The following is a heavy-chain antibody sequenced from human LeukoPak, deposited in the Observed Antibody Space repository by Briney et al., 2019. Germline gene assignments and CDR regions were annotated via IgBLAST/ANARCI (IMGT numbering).Heavy chain of an antibody. CDR1: GFTFSNYG. Sequence: AGGSLRLSCAASGFTFSNYGMAWFRQAPGKGLEWVSTINIRADETHYADSVKGRFTISRDNSKNTLYLQMNSLRAEDTAVYYCAKDHSVGYCTSTSCYGLDYWGQGTLVTVSS. V-gene: IGHV3-23*01. CDR2: INIRADET. D-gene: IGHD2-2*01. J-gene: IGHJ4*02. CDR3: AKDHSVGYCTSTSCYGLDY.